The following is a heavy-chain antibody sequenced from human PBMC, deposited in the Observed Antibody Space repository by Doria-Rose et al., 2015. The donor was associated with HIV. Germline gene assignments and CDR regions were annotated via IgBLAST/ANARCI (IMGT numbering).Heavy chain of an antibody. Sequence: VQLVQSGGGLVQPGRSLRLSCVGSGFSFESYAMHWVRLAPGKGLEWVAGISWDSGAKGNADSVEGRLTISRDNAKKSVYLEMRSLRPEDTAFYYCAKAPIIGPKYYFYMDVWGKGTSVTVSS. CDR3: AKAPIIGPKYYFYMDV. V-gene: IGHV3-9*01. CDR2: ISWDSGAK. J-gene: IGHJ6*03. CDR1: GFSFESYA. D-gene: IGHD3-3*01.